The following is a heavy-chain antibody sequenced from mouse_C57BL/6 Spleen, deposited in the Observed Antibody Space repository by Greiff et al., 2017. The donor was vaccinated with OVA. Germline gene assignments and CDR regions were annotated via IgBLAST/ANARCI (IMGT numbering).Heavy chain of an antibody. CDR1: GYTFTSYW. Sequence: QVQLQQPGAELVKPGASVKLSCKASGYTFTSYWMHWVKQRPGQGLEWIGMIHPNSGSTNYNEKFKSKATLTVDKSSSTAYMQLSSLTSEDSAVYYCAGYYDYDWYFDVWGTGTTVTVSS. CDR3: AGYYDYDWYFDV. CDR2: IHPNSGST. D-gene: IGHD2-4*01. J-gene: IGHJ1*03. V-gene: IGHV1-64*01.